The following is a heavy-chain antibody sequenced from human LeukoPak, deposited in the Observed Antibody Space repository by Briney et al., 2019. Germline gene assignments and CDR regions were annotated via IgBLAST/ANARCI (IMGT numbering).Heavy chain of an antibody. CDR3: AKAPTFTIFGAHFDY. V-gene: IGHV3-9*01. D-gene: IGHD3-3*01. CDR2: ISWNSGSI. Sequence: GGSLRLSCAASGFTFDDYAMHWVRQAPGKGLEWVSGISWNSGSIGYADSVKGRFTISRDNAKNSLYLQMNSLRAEDTALYYCAKAPTFTIFGAHFDYWSQGTLVTVSS. J-gene: IGHJ4*02. CDR1: GFTFDDYA.